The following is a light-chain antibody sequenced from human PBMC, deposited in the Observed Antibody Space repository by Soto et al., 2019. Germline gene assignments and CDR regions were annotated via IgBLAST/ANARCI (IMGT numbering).Light chain of an antibody. CDR1: SSDVCGYNY. V-gene: IGLV2-11*01. CDR3: CSYAGSYTYV. CDR2: DVS. J-gene: IGLJ1*01. Sequence: QSALTQPRSVSGSPGQSVTISCTGTSSDVCGYNYVSWYQQHPGKAPKLMIYDVSKLPSGVPDRFSGSKSVNTASLTISGLQAEDEADYYCCSYAGSYTYVFGTGTKLTVL.